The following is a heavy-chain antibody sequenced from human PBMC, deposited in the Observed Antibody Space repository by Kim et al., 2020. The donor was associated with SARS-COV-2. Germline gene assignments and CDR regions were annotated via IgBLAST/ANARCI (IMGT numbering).Heavy chain of an antibody. V-gene: IGHV1-8*01. D-gene: IGHD3-3*01. CDR1: GYTFTSYD. Sequence: ASVKVSCKASGYTFTSYDINWVRQATGQGLEWMGWMNPNSGNTGYAQKFQGRVTMTRNTSISTAYMELSSLRSEDTAVYYCARGGRGSGYSNYYYYGMDVWGQGTTVTVSS. CDR3: ARGGRGSGYSNYYYYGMDV. J-gene: IGHJ6*02. CDR2: MNPNSGNT.